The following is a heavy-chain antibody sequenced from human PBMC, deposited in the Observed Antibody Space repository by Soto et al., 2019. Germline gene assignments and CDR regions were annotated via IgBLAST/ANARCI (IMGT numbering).Heavy chain of an antibody. D-gene: IGHD3-10*01. CDR1: GGSISVGTYY. CDR2: IYNTGST. Sequence: QVQLQESGPGLMKPSQTLSLTCTVSGGSISVGTYYWSWIRQHPGKGLEWIGYIYNTGSTYYSPSLNSRVTTSVDTSNNQFSLKLSSVTAADTAINYGALGTTLVRGDTFDYWGQGTLVTVSS. J-gene: IGHJ4*02. CDR3: ALGTTLVRGDTFDY. V-gene: IGHV4-31*03.